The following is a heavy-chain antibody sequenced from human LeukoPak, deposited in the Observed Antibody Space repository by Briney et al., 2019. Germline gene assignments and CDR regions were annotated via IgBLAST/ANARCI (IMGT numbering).Heavy chain of an antibody. V-gene: IGHV3-30*04. CDR1: GFTFSSYV. J-gene: IGHJ4*02. Sequence: GGSLRLSCAASGFTFSSYVMHWVRQAPGKGLEWVAVISYDGSNKYYADSVKGRFTMSRDNSKSTLYLQMNSLRAEDTAVYFCARSVVSGSFYAAGDNWGQGTLVTVSS. CDR3: ARSVVSGSFYAAGDN. D-gene: IGHD1-26*01. CDR2: ISYDGSNK.